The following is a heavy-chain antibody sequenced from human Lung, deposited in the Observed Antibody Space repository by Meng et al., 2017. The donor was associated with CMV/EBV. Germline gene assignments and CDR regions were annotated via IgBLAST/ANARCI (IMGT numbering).Heavy chain of an antibody. Sequence: GESXKISXTDSGSIFTNYWIAWVRQMPGKGLEWMGIISPTDSITRYTPSFQGHVTISADRSINSAYLQWRSLKTADTAMYYCARLHTPLFDISGFHNFYHAMDVWGQGTTVTVSS. V-gene: IGHV5-51*01. CDR1: GSIFTNYW. CDR3: ARLHTPLFDISGFHNFYHAMDV. CDR2: ISPTDSIT. D-gene: IGHD3-22*01. J-gene: IGHJ6*02.